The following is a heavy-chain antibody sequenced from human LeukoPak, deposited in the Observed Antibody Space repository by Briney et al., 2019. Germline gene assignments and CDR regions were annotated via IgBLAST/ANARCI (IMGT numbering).Heavy chain of an antibody. CDR3: ARDSPLLWFGELLYGPDWFDP. V-gene: IGHV1-46*01. J-gene: IGHJ5*02. CDR1: GYTFTSYY. Sequence: ASVKVSCKASGYTFTSYYMHWVRQAPGQGLEWMGIINPSGGSTNYAQKFQGRVTMTTDTSTSTAYMELRSLRSDDTAVYYCARDSPLLWFGELLYGPDWFDPWGQGTLVTVSS. CDR2: INPSGGST. D-gene: IGHD3-10*01.